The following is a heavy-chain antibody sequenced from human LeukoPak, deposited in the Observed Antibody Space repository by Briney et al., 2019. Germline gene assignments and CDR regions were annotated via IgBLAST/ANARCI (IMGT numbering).Heavy chain of an antibody. CDR3: AKTMVRGFIISYGMAV. CDR1: GGTFSSYA. Sequence: SVKVSCKASGGTFSSYAISWVRQAPGQGFEWMGGIIPIFGTANYAQKFQGRVTITADESTSTAYMELSSLRSEDTAVYYCAKTMVRGFIISYGMAVWGKGPTVTVPS. D-gene: IGHD3-10*01. CDR2: IIPIFGTA. V-gene: IGHV1-69*13. J-gene: IGHJ6*04.